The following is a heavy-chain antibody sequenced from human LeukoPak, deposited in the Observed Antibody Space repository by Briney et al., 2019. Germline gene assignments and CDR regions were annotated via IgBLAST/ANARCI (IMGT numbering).Heavy chain of an antibody. CDR2: IDGDGSSL. J-gene: IGHJ4*02. CDR3: SRASYSAPTPGY. CDR1: GFTFSNYW. V-gene: IGHV3-74*01. D-gene: IGHD1-26*01. Sequence: GGSLRLSCAASGFTFSNYWMHWVRHAPGKGLVWVSRIDGDGSSLAYADSVKGRFTVSRDNAKNTLYLQMDSLRAEDTAVYYCSRASYSAPTPGYWGQGTLVTVSS.